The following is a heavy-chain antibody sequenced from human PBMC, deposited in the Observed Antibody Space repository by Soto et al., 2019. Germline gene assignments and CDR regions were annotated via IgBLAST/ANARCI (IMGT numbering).Heavy chain of an antibody. CDR1: GGSFSGYY. J-gene: IGHJ4*02. CDR2: INHSGST. D-gene: IGHD3-16*01. V-gene: IGHV4-34*01. Sequence: SETLSLTCAVYGGSFSGYYWGWIRQPPGKGLEWIGEINHSGSTNYNPSLKSRVTISVDTSKNQFSLKLSSVTAADTAVYYCARGRNRLAYSDYWGQGTLVTVSS. CDR3: ARGRNRLAYSDY.